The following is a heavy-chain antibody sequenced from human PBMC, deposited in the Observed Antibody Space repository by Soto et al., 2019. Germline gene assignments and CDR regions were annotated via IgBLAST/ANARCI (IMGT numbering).Heavy chain of an antibody. D-gene: IGHD1-26*01. V-gene: IGHV1-3*01. J-gene: IGHJ3*01. Sequence: ASVTVSCKASGYTFTSYAIHWVRQAPGQRLEWMGWINAIIGTANYAQKFQGRVTITTDKSTSTAYMELSSLRSEDTAVYYCATDSPIVGAFDVWGQGTMVTVS. CDR3: ATDSPIVGAFDV. CDR1: GYTFTSYA. CDR2: INAIIGTA.